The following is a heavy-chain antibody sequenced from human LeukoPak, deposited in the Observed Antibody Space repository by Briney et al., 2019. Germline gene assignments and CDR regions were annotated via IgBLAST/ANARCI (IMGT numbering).Heavy chain of an antibody. CDR1: GGSISSYY. CDR3: ARSRTGHRYSNSLDY. D-gene: IGHD6-6*01. V-gene: IGHV4-59*01. CDR2: IYYSGST. Sequence: PSETLSLTCTVSGGSISSYYWSWTRQPPGKGLEWIGYIYYSGSTNYNPSLKSRVTISVDTSKNQFSLKLSSVTAADTAVYYCARSRTGHRYSNSLDYWGQGTLVTVSS. J-gene: IGHJ4*02.